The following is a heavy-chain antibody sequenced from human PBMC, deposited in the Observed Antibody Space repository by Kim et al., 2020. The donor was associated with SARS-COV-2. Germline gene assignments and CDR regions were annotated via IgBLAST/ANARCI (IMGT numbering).Heavy chain of an antibody. CDR2: IYHSGST. J-gene: IGHJ4*02. Sequence: SETLSLTCTVSGYPISSGYYWGWIRQPPGKGLEWIGSIYHSGSTYYNPSLKSRVTISVDTSKNQFSLKLSSVTAADTAVYYCASGGQWELLPDYWGQGTLVTVSS. D-gene: IGHD1-26*01. CDR1: GYPISSGYY. CDR3: ASGGQWELLPDY. V-gene: IGHV4-38-2*02.